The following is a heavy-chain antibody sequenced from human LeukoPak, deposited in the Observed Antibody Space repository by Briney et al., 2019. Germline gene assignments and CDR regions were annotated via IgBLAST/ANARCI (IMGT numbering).Heavy chain of an antibody. CDR1: GLSLSSNN. CDR2: ISAASGTI. CDR3: ARDLGLRRMI. Sequence: PGGSQRHSCAASGLSLSSNNMHWVRQAPGGGLEWISYISAASGTIYSSDSLKGRFTISRDNARNTLYLQMNSLRPEDTAVYYCARDLGLRRMIWGRGTLVVDSS. J-gene: IGHJ2*01. V-gene: IGHV3-48*04.